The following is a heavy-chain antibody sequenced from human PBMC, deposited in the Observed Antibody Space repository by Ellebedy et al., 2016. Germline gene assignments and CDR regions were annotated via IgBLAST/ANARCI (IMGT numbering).Heavy chain of an antibody. D-gene: IGHD2-2*01. CDR2: IKQDGSEK. V-gene: IGHV3-7*01. CDR3: ARVSVPAAIATHSDY. J-gene: IGHJ4*02. Sequence: GGSLRLXXAASGFTFSSYWMSWVRQAPGKGLEWVANIKQDGSEKKYVDSVKGRFTISRDNAKNSLYLQMNSLRVEDTAVYYCARVSVPAAIATHSDYWGQGTLVTVSS. CDR1: GFTFSSYW.